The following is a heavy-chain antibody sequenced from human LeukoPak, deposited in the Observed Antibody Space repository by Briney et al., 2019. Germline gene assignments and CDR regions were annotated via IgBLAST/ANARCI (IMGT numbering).Heavy chain of an antibody. D-gene: IGHD3-3*01. V-gene: IGHV1-69*13. CDR2: IIPITA. CDR3: ASKRGDFWSGISNWFDP. J-gene: IGHJ5*02. Sequence: RASAKVSCKASGGTFSSYAISWVRQAPGQGLEWMGGIIPITANYAQKFQGRVTITADESTSTSSLRSEDTAVYYCASKRGDFWSGISNWFDPWGQGTLVTVSS. CDR1: GGTFSSYA.